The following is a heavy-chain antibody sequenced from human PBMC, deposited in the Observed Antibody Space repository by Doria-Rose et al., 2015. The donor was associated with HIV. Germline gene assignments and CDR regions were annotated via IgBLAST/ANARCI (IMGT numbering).Heavy chain of an antibody. CDR3: ARGLLRGGWNDVDYYYGMDV. J-gene: IGHJ6*02. CDR1: GGSFSGYY. V-gene: IGHV4-34*01. D-gene: IGHD1-1*01. CDR2: INHSGST. Sequence: QVQLQQWDAGLVKPSETLSLTCAVFGGSFSGYYWSWIRQPPGKGLERIGEINHSGSTNYKTSLKSRVTISVDTSKNLFSLKLSSVTAADTAVYYCARGLLRGGWNDVDYYYGMDVWGQGTTVTVSS.